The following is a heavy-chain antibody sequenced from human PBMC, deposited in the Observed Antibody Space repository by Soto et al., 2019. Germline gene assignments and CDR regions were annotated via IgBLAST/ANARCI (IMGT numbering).Heavy chain of an antibody. J-gene: IGHJ4*02. CDR1: GFTFSTYA. D-gene: IGHD4-17*01. CDR2: ISYDGTHK. V-gene: IGHV3-30*18. Sequence: GGSLRLSCAAAGFTFSTYAMHWVRQAPGKGLEWVAVISYDGTHKFYADSVKGRFTISRDNSKSTLNMEMNSLRPDDTAVYFCAKARDYGGNYFDYWGQGTLVTVSS. CDR3: AKARDYGGNYFDY.